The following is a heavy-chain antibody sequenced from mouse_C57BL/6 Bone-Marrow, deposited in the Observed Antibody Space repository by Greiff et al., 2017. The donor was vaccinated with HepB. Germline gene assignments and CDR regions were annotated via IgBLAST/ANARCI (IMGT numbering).Heavy chain of an antibody. Sequence: EVKLVESGGGLVQPGGSMKLSCVASGFTFSNYWMNLVRQSPEKGLEWVAQIRLKSDNYATHYAESVKGRFTISRDDSKSSVYLQMNNLRAEDTGIYYCTGEGPATSDYWGQGTTLTVSS. CDR2: IRLKSDNYAT. J-gene: IGHJ2*01. CDR1: GFTFSNYW. D-gene: IGHD5-5*01. V-gene: IGHV6-3*01. CDR3: TGEGPATSDY.